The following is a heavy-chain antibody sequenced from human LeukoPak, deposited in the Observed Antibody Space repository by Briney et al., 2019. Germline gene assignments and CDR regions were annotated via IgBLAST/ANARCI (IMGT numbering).Heavy chain of an antibody. Sequence: QPGGSLRLSCAVSGFTFDDYAMHWVRQAPGKGLEWVSLISWDGGSTYYADSVKGRFTISRDNSKNSLYLQMNSLRAEDTALYYCAKDIRPAATPGIFDYWGQGTLVTVSS. J-gene: IGHJ4*02. CDR3: AKDIRPAATPGIFDY. CDR2: ISWDGGST. D-gene: IGHD2-2*02. CDR1: GFTFDDYA. V-gene: IGHV3-43D*04.